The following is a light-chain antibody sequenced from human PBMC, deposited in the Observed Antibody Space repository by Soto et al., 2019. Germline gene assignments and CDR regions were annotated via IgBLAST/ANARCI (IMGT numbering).Light chain of an antibody. Sequence: DIVMTQSPDSLTVSRGERATINCRSSRSVFFNSNNKNYLAWYQQKAGQPPKLLISWASTREPGVPDRFSGSGSGTDFTLTISRLQAEDVAVYYCQQYYVSPKTFGQGTKVEIK. V-gene: IGKV4-1*01. CDR1: RSVFFNSNNKNY. CDR2: WAS. J-gene: IGKJ1*01. CDR3: QQYYVSPKT.